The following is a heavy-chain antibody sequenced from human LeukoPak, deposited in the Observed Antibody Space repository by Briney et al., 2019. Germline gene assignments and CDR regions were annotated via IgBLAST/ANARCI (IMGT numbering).Heavy chain of an antibody. V-gene: IGHV4-34*01. J-gene: IGHJ6*03. CDR2: INHSGST. D-gene: IGHD4-17*01. CDR3: ARGGDHTVTTFGYYYYMDV. Sequence: PSETLSLTCAVYGGSFSGYYLSWIRQPPGKGLEWIGEINHSGSTNYNPSLKSRVTISVDTSKNQFSLQLSSVTAADTAVYYCARGGDHTVTTFGYYYYMDVWGKGTTVTVSS. CDR1: GGSFSGYY.